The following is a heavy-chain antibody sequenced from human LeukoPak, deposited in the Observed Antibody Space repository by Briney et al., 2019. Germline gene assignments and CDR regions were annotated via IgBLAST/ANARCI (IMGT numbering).Heavy chain of an antibody. Sequence: PGGSLRLSCAVSGFNLGDFWMSWVRQAPGRGLEWVANIHPEGYEKYHVESVKGRFSISRDNTQNLLFLQMNGLRGEHTAEYYCAMGDAFSVVPSGAGTLVTVSS. J-gene: IGHJ5*02. CDR2: IHPEGYEK. CDR3: AMGDAFSVVP. CDR1: GFNLGDFW. D-gene: IGHD3-16*01. V-gene: IGHV3-7*01.